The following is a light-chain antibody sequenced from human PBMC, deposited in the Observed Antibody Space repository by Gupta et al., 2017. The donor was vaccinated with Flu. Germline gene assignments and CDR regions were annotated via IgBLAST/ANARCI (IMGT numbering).Light chain of an antibody. CDR2: DAS. J-gene: IGKJ4*01. Sequence: IVLTQSPATLSLSPEDSATLSCRASQRLSINLGWYQKKPGHAPRLLIYDASKTATGSPARFIGSGSGTAFTLIISSLEPADAAVYYCQQRDNGCGLTFGGGTKVEI. CDR3: QQRDNGCGLT. V-gene: IGKV3-11*01. CDR1: QRLSIN.